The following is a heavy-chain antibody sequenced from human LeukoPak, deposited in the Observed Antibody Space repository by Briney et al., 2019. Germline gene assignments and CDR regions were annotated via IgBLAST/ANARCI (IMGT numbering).Heavy chain of an antibody. J-gene: IGHJ6*02. CDR3: AKEEEAYYDILTGFGMDV. CDR1: GFTFNHYG. V-gene: IGHV3-30*02. D-gene: IGHD3-9*01. CDR2: IRYDGSNK. Sequence: GGSLRLSCAGSGFTFNHYGMHWVRQAPGKGLEWVSFIRYDGSNKYHADSVKGRFTISRDDSKNTLYLQMNSLRAEDTALYYCAKEEEAYYDILTGFGMDVWGQGTTVTVSS.